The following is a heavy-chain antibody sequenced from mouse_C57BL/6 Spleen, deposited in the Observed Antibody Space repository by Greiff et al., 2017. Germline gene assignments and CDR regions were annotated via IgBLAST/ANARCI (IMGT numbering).Heavy chain of an antibody. CDR2: ISDGGSYT. CDR3: ARRDSNYGGFAY. D-gene: IGHD2-5*01. V-gene: IGHV5-4*01. CDR1: GFTFSSYA. J-gene: IGHJ3*01. Sequence: EVHLVESGGGLVKPGGSLKLSCAASGFTFSSYAMSWVRQTPEKRLEWVATISDGGSYTYYPDNVKGRFTISRDNAKNNLYLQMSHLKSEDTAMYYCARRDSNYGGFAYWGQGTLVTVSA.